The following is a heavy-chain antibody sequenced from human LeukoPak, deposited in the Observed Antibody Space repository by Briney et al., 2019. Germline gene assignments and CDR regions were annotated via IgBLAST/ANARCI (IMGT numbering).Heavy chain of an antibody. CDR3: TAEKNGSPHY. CDR2: IYYTGST. D-gene: IGHD2-8*01. V-gene: IGHV4-39*07. CDR1: RGSVSSSTYY. Sequence: SETLSLTCTVSRGSVSSSTYYWSWVRQPPGKGLEWIASIYYTGSTHYNPSLKSRVTISLDMSKNEFFLTMTSVTAADTAVYFCTAEKNGSPHYWGQGTQVTVSS. J-gene: IGHJ4*02.